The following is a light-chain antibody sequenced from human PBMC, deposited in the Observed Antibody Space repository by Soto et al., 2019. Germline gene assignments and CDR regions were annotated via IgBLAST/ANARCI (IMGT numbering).Light chain of an antibody. J-gene: IGLJ2*01. V-gene: IGLV2-14*03. CDR3: SSYTTSSTVI. CDR1: SSDVGDHNY. CDR2: AVS. Sequence: QSALTQPASVSGSPGQSITISCTGTSSDVGDHNYVSWYHQQPGKAPKLMIYAVSNRPSGVSNRFSGSKSGTTASLTVSGLQAEDEADYYCSSYTTSSTVIFGGGTKLTVL.